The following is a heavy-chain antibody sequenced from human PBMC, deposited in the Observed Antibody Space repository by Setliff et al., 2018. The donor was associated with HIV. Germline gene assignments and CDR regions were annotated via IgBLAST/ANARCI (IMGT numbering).Heavy chain of an antibody. J-gene: IGHJ6*03. Sequence: PSETLSLTCTFYGGSLSGFYWSWIRQTPEKGLEWIGEINYSGSTNYNPSLKSRATITIDMSKNQFSLKVSSVTAADTAVYFCARGVRGSGTNMVRGLLYDYSFHYMDVWGIGTTVTSP. D-gene: IGHD3-10*01. CDR2: INYSGST. CDR1: GGSLSGFY. V-gene: IGHV4-34*01. CDR3: ARGVRGSGTNMVRGLLYDYSFHYMDV.